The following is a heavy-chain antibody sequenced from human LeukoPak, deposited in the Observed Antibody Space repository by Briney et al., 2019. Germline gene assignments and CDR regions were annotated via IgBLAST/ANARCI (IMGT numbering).Heavy chain of an antibody. CDR1: GFTFSSYS. CDR2: ISSSSSYI. Sequence: GGSLRLSCAASGFTFSSYSMNWVRQAPGKGLEWVSSISSSSSYIYYADSVKGRFTIPRDNAKNSLYLQMNSLRAEDTAVYYCARGAEYSSGWYWFDPWGQGTLVTVSS. CDR3: ARGAEYSSGWYWFDP. D-gene: IGHD6-19*01. J-gene: IGHJ5*02. V-gene: IGHV3-21*01.